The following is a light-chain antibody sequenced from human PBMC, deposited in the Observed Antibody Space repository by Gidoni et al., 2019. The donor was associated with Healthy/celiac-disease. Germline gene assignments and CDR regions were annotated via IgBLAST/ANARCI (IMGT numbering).Light chain of an antibody. CDR3: QQYGSSPWT. V-gene: IGKV3-20*01. CDR2: GAS. J-gene: IGKJ1*01. CDR1: QCVSSSY. Sequence: EIVLTQSRGTLSLSPGERATLSCRASQCVSSSYLAWYQQKPGQAPRLLIYGASSRATGIPDRFSGSGSGTDFTLTISRLEPEDFAVYYCQQYGSSPWTFGPGTKVEIK.